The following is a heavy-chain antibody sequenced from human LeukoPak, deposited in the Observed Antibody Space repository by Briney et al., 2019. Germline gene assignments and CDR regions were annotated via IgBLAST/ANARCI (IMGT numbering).Heavy chain of an antibody. Sequence: KVXCKASGYTFTGYYMHWVRQAPGQGLEWMGWINPNSGGTNYAQKFQGWVTMTRDTSISTAYMGLSRLRSDDTAVYYCARYLRGRGIAGTPDAFDIWGQGTMVTVSS. CDR2: INPNSGGT. V-gene: IGHV1-2*04. J-gene: IGHJ3*02. D-gene: IGHD6-13*01. CDR1: GYTFTGYY. CDR3: ARYLRGRGIAGTPDAFDI.